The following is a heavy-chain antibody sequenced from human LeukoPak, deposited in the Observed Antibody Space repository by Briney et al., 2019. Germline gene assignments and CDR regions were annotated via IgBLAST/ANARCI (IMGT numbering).Heavy chain of an antibody. D-gene: IGHD5-12*01. V-gene: IGHV4-59*01. Sequence: PSETLSLTCTVSGGSISSYYWSWIRQPPGKGLEWIGYIYYSGSTNYNPSLKSRVTISVDTSKNQFSLKLSSVTAADTAVYYCARAVGGYVPPDYWGQGTLVTVSS. J-gene: IGHJ4*02. CDR3: ARAVGGYVPPDY. CDR1: GGSISSYY. CDR2: IYYSGST.